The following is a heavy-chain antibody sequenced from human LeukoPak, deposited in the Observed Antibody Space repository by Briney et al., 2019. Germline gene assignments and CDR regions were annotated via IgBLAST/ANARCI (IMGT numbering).Heavy chain of an antibody. J-gene: IGHJ6*02. D-gene: IGHD6-25*01. CDR2: ISSSGSTI. V-gene: IGHV3-48*03. Sequence: GGSLRLSCAASGFTFGSYEMNWVRQAPGKGLEWVSYISSSGSTIYYADSVKGRFTISRDNAKNSLYLQMNSLRAEDTAVYYCARERGTQTYYYYGMDVWGQGTTVTVSS. CDR3: ARERGTQTYYYYGMDV. CDR1: GFTFGSYE.